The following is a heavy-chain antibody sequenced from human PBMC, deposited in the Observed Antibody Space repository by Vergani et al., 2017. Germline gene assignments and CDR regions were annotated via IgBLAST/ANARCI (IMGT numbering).Heavy chain of an antibody. CDR2: ISYDGSNK. CDR3: AKDGGSGNYFNY. CDR1: GFTFSTYA. J-gene: IGHJ4*02. Sequence: QVQLVESGGGVVQPGRSLRLSCAASGFTFSTYAIHWVRQAPGKGLEWVAVISYDGSNKYYTESVKGRFIISRDDSKNTLFLQMNSLRAEDTAVYYCAKDGGSGNYFNYWGLGTLVTVSS. V-gene: IGHV3-30-3*01. D-gene: IGHD6-19*01.